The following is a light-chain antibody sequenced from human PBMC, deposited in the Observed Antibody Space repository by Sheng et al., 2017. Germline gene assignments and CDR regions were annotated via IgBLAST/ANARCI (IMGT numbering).Light chain of an antibody. V-gene: IGKV4-1*01. J-gene: IGKJ4*01. CDR1: QTVLYSSNNKNY. CDR3: QQYYSTPLT. CDR2: WAS. Sequence: DIVMTQSPDSLAVSLGDRATINCKSSQTVLYSSNNKNYLAWYQQKPGQPPKLLIYWASTRESGVPDRFSGSGSGTDFTLTISSLQAEDVAAYYCQQYYSTPLTFGGGTKVEIK.